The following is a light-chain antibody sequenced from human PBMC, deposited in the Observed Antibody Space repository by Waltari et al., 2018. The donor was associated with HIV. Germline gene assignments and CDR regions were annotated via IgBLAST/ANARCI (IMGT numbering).Light chain of an antibody. CDR2: AAS. CDR3: QQTYSLPLT. CDR1: QNITTY. Sequence: DIQMTQSPSSLSASVGDSVTLTCRASQNITTYLSWYQQKPGKAPLLLLYAASTLQSGVASRFSGSGSGTDFTRTISSLQPGDFASYYCQQTYSLPLTFGGGTKVVIK. J-gene: IGKJ4*01. V-gene: IGKV1-39*01.